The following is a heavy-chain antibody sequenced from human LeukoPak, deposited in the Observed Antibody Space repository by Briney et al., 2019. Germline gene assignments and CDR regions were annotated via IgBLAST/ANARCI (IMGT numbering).Heavy chain of an antibody. V-gene: IGHV4-59*01. Sequence: PSETLSLTCTVSGGSISSYYWSWIRQPPGKGLEWIGYIYYSGSTNYNPSLKSRVTISVDTSKTQFSLKLNSVTAADTAVYYCASGEGWLVRYWGQGTLVTVSS. J-gene: IGHJ4*02. CDR3: ASGEGWLVRY. D-gene: IGHD6-19*01. CDR2: IYYSGST. CDR1: GGSISSYY.